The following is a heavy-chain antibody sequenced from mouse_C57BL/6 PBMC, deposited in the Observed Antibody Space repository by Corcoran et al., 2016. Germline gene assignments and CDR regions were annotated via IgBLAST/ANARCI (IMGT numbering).Heavy chain of an antibody. J-gene: IGHJ3*01. CDR2: INPNNGGT. V-gene: IGHV1-26*01. Sequence: EVQLQQSGPELVKPGASVKISCKASGYTFTDYYMNWVKQSHGKSLEWIGDINPNNGGTSYNQKFKGKATLTVDKSSSTAYMELRSLTSEDSAVYYCARMGYYDYDRWFAYWGQGTLVTVSA. CDR1: GYTFTDYY. CDR3: ARMGYYDYDRWFAY. D-gene: IGHD2-4*01.